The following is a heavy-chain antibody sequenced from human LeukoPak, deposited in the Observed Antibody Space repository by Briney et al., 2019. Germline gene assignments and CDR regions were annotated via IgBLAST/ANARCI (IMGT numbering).Heavy chain of an antibody. V-gene: IGHV5-51*01. CDR1: GYTFTTSW. J-gene: IGHJ4*02. D-gene: IGHD1-26*01. CDR3: ARGGTYLGH. CDR2: IYPSDSDT. Sequence: GESLKISCKGSGYTFTTSWIGWVRQMPGKGLEWMGIIYPSDSDTRYSPSLQGQVSISADKSISTAYLQWSSLKASDTAMYYCARGGTYLGHWGQGTLVNVSS.